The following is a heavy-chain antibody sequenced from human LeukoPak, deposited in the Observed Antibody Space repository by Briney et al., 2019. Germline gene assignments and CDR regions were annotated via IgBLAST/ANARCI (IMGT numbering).Heavy chain of an antibody. V-gene: IGHV4-34*01. D-gene: IGHD3-10*01. J-gene: IGHJ4*02. CDR3: ARVPVLYGSGSTNYFDY. CDR1: GGSFSGYY. CDR2: INHSGST. Sequence: PSETLSLTCAVYGGSFSGYYWSWIRQPPGKGLEWIGEINHSGSTNYNPSLKSRVTISVDTSKNQFSLKLGSVTAADTAVYYCARVPVLYGSGSTNYFDYWGQGTLVTVSS.